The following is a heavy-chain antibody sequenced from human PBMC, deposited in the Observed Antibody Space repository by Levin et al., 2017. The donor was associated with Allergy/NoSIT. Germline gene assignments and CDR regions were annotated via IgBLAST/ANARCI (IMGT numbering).Heavy chain of an antibody. CDR2: ISTSSTI. V-gene: IGHV3-48*02. J-gene: IGHJ4*02. CDR3: ARQNYGPFDY. Sequence: GGSLRLSCAASGFTFSSYRMNWVRQAPGKGLEWVSYISTSSTIYYADSVKGRFTISRDNAENSLYLQMNSLRDEDTAVYYCARQNYGPFDYWGQGTLVTVSS. D-gene: IGHD4-17*01. CDR1: GFTFSSYR.